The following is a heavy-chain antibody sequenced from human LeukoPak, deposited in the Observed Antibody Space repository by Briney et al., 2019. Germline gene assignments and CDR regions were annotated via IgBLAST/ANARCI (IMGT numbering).Heavy chain of an antibody. D-gene: IGHD2-15*01. V-gene: IGHV4-59*01. CDR1: GGSISSYY. CDR2: MYYRGNT. CDR3: AAGKRGTYSSPLYYYYYYMDV. J-gene: IGHJ6*03. Sequence: KSSETLSLTCTVSGGSISSYYWSWIRQPPGKGLEWIGYMYYRGNTNYDPSLKSRVTISIDTPNNQFSLKLSSVTAADTAVYYCAAGKRGTYSSPLYYYYYYMDVWGKGTTVTVSS.